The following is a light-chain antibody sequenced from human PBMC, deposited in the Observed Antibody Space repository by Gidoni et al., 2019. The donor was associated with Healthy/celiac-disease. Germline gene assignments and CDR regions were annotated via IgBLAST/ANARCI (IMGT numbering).Light chain of an antibody. V-gene: IGLV2-14*03. CDR2: DVS. CDR1: SSDVGGYNY. CDR3: SSYTSSSPLKV. Sequence: SALTKPASVSGSPGQSLTISCTGTSSDVGGYNYVSWYQQHPGKAPKLMISDVSNRPSGVSNRFSGSKSGNTASLTISALQAEDEADYYCSSYTSSSPLKVFGGGTKLTVL. J-gene: IGLJ2*01.